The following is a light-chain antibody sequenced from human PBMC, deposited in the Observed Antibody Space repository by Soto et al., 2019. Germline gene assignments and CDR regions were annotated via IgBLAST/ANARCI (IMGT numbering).Light chain of an antibody. CDR2: DGS. V-gene: IGKV3D-20*02. Sequence: EIVLTQSPDTLSLSPGERATLSCRASQSFGSSYLAWYQQKPGQAPKLLIYDGSHRARGIPDRFSGSGSGTDFTLTISSLQSEDFAVYYCQQYNNWPPITFGQGTRLEIK. CDR3: QQYNNWPPIT. CDR1: QSFGSSY. J-gene: IGKJ5*01.